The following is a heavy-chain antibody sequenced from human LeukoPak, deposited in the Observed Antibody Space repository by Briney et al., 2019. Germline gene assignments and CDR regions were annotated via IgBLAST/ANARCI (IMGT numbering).Heavy chain of an antibody. V-gene: IGHV4-34*01. D-gene: IGHD3-22*01. Sequence: SETLSLTCAVYGGSFSGYYWSWLRQPPGKGLEWIGEINHSGSTNYNPSLKSRVTISVDTSKNQFSLKLSSVTAADTAVYYCARGGGYDSSGYYAFDYWGQGTLVTVSS. J-gene: IGHJ4*02. CDR1: GGSFSGYY. CDR3: ARGGGYDSSGYYAFDY. CDR2: INHSGST.